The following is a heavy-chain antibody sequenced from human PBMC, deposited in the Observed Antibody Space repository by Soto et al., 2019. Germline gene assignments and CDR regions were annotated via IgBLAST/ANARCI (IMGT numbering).Heavy chain of an antibody. V-gene: IGHV3-30*18. CDR3: AKDLWELAYYFDY. CDR1: GFTFSSYG. CDR2: ISYDGSNE. D-gene: IGHD1-26*01. J-gene: IGHJ4*02. Sequence: QVQLVESGGGVVQPGRSLRLSCAASGFTFSSYGMHWVRQAPGKGLEWVALISYDGSNEYYADSVKGRFTISRDNSKNTLYLQMSSLIAEDTAVYYCAKDLWELAYYFDYWGQGTLVTVSS.